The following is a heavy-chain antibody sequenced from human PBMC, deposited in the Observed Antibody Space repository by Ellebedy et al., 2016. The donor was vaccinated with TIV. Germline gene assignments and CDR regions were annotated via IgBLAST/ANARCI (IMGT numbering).Heavy chain of an antibody. D-gene: IGHD3-9*01. J-gene: IGHJ4*02. Sequence: AASVKVSCKASGGTFSSYAISWVRQAPGHGLEWMGGIIPIFGTANYAQKFQGRVTITADESTSTAYMALSSLRSEDTAVYYCASRILTGYRETYYFDYWGQGTLVTVSS. CDR2: IIPIFGTA. CDR3: ASRILTGYRETYYFDY. CDR1: GGTFSSYA. V-gene: IGHV1-69*13.